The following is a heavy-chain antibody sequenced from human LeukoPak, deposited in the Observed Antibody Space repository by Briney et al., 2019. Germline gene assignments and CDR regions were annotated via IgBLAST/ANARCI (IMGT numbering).Heavy chain of an antibody. Sequence: SETLSLTCTVSGGSVSSGSYYWSWIRQPPGKGLEWIGYIYYSGSTSYNPSLKSRVTISVDTSKNQFSLKLSSVTAADTAVYYCAGRYFDWPRDWFDPWGQGTLVTVSS. V-gene: IGHV4-61*01. D-gene: IGHD3-9*01. CDR1: GGSVSSGSYY. CDR3: AGRYFDWPRDWFDP. CDR2: IYYSGST. J-gene: IGHJ5*02.